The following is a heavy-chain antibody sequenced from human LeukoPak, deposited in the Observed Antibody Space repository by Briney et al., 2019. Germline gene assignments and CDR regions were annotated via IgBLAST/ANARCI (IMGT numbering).Heavy chain of an antibody. V-gene: IGHV5-51*01. CDR1: GYSFTSYW. CDR2: IYPVDSDT. CDR3: ARREFKNWFDP. Sequence: GESLKISCQVSGYSFTSYWIAWVRQMPGKGLEWMGIIYPVDSDTRYSPSFQGQVTISADKSISTAFLQWSSLKASDTAMYYCARREFKNWFDPWGQGTLVTVSS. J-gene: IGHJ5*02.